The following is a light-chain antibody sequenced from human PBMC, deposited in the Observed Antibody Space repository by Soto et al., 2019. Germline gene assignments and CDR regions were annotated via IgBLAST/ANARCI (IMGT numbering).Light chain of an antibody. CDR2: GAS. V-gene: IGKV3-20*01. CDR1: QSVSSN. J-gene: IGKJ1*01. CDR3: QQYGSSPWT. Sequence: ETVMTQSPATLSVSPGERATLSCRASQSVSSNLAWYQQKPGQAPRLLIYGASNRATGIPDRFSGSGSGTDFALTISRLEPEDFAVYYCQQYGSSPWTFGQGTKVDIK.